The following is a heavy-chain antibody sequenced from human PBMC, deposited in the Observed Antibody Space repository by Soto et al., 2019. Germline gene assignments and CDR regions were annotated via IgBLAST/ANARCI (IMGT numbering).Heavy chain of an antibody. J-gene: IGHJ4*02. CDR1: GGSISNYY. CDR3: ARGKITGTTLVTYYFDS. V-gene: IGHV4-59*01. CDR2: MSYNGST. D-gene: IGHD1-7*01. Sequence: SETLSLTCTVSGGSISNYYLSWIRQSPGKGLEWIGYMSYNGSTNYNPSLKSRVTISVDTSKNQFSLKLSSVTAADTAVYYCARGKITGTTLVTYYFDSWGQGTLVTVSS.